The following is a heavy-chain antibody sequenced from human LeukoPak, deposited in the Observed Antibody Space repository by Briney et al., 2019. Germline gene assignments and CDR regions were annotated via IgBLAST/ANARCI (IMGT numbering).Heavy chain of an antibody. D-gene: IGHD3-10*01. Sequence: SVKVSCKASGGTFSSYAIRWVRQAPGQGLEWMGRIIPILGIANYAQKFQGTVTITADKSTSTAYMELSSLRSEDTAVYYCARVTEARPFGELLPITWGQGTLVTVSS. CDR3: ARVTEARPFGELLPIT. J-gene: IGHJ5*02. V-gene: IGHV1-69*04. CDR1: GGTFSSYA. CDR2: IIPILGIA.